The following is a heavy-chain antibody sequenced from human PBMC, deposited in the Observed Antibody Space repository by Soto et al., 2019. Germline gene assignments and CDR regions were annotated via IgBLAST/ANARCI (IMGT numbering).Heavy chain of an antibody. CDR3: ARVGPAHYYDSSGYYSPLDY. CDR2: IIPMFGTA. CDR1: GDTFSSYA. V-gene: IGHV1-69*01. Sequence: QVQLVQSGAEVKKPGSSVKVSCKASGDTFSSYAINWVRQAPGQGLEWMGGIIPMFGTANYAQKFKGRVTITAGESTSTVYMELSNLRSEDTAVYYCARVGPAHYYDSSGYYSPLDYWCQGTLVTVSS. D-gene: IGHD3-22*01. J-gene: IGHJ4*02.